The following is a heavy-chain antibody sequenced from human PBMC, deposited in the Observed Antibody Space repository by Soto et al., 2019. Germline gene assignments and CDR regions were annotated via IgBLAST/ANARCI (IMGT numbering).Heavy chain of an antibody. D-gene: IGHD6-6*01. CDR1: GSTFSSYW. CDR2: IHRDGSST. V-gene: IGHV3-74*01. Sequence: GGSLRLSCAASGSTFSSYWMHWVRQAPGKGLVWVSRIHRDGSSTTYADSVKGRFTISRDNAKNTLYLQLSSLRAEDTAVYYCARWDSSSSHYYYGMDVWGQGTTVTVS. CDR3: ARWDSSSSHYYYGMDV. J-gene: IGHJ6*02.